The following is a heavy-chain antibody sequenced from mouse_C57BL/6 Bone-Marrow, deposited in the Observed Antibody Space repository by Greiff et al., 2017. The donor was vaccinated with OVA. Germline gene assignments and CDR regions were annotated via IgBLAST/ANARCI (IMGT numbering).Heavy chain of an antibody. Sequence: VQLQQSGAELARPGASVKMSCKASGYTFTSYTMHWVKQRPGQGLEWIGYINPSNGYTKYNQKFKDKATFTANKSSSTAYMQLSSLTSEDSAVYYCTRDYDYDWYFDVWGTGTTVTVSS. CDR3: TRDYDYDWYFDV. V-gene: IGHV1-4*01. D-gene: IGHD2-4*01. J-gene: IGHJ1*03. CDR2: INPSNGYT. CDR1: GYTFTSYT.